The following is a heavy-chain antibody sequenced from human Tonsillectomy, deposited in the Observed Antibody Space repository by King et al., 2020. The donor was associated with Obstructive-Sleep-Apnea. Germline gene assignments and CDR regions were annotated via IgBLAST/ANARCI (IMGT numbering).Heavy chain of an antibody. CDR1: GFTFSSYG. D-gene: IGHD6-13*01. CDR3: AKDLTFGYSSRWDDAFDI. CDR2: IWYDGSNK. Sequence: QLVQSGGGVVQPGRSLRLSCAASGFTFSSYGMHWVRQAPGKGLEWVAVIWYDGSNKYYADSVKGRFTISRDNSKNTLYLQMNSLRAEDTAVYYCAKDLTFGYSSRWDDAFDIWGQGTMVTVSS. J-gene: IGHJ3*02. V-gene: IGHV3-33*06.